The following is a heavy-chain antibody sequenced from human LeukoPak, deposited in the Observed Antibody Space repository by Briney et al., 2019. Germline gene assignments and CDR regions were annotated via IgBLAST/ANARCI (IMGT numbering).Heavy chain of an antibody. CDR2: IYYSGST. CDR1: GGSISSSSYY. Sequence: KPSETLSLTCTVSGGSISSSSYYWGWIRQPPGKGLEWIGSIYYSGSTYYNPSLKSRVTISVDTSKNQFSLKLSSVTAADTAVYYCARRQLAGPFDYWGQGTLVIVSS. V-gene: IGHV4-39*01. CDR3: ARRQLAGPFDY. D-gene: IGHD6-6*01. J-gene: IGHJ4*02.